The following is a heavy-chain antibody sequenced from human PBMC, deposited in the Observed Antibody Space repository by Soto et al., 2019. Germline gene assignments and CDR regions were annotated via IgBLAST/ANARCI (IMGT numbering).Heavy chain of an antibody. J-gene: IGHJ4*02. CDR3: AREGGISFYCDY. V-gene: IGHV1-18*01. Sequence: QVQLVQSGPEVKKPGASVKVSCKASGYTVTNYVISWVRQAPGQGLEWMGWISANNGDTKYGQKFQGRVTMTTDTSTSTAYMELRSLKSDDTAVYYCAREGGISFYCDYWGQGRLVTFAS. D-gene: IGHD3-16*02. CDR1: GYTVTNYV. CDR2: ISANNGDT.